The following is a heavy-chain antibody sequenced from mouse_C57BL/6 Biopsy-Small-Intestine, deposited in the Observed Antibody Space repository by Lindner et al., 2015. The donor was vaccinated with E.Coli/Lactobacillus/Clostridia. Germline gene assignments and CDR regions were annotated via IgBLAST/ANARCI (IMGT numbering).Heavy chain of an antibody. D-gene: IGHD2-5*01. V-gene: IGHV1-63*01. CDR2: IYPGGNYT. CDR1: GFTFTNYW. J-gene: IGHJ1*03. Sequence: VQLQESGAELIRPGTSVKMSCKASGFTFTNYWIGWAKQRPGHGLEWIGDIYPGGNYTNYNEKFKGKATLTADQSSSTAYMQFSSLTSEDSAIYHCARGAYSNYPYWYFDVWGTGTTVTVSS. CDR3: ARGAYSNYPYWYFDV.